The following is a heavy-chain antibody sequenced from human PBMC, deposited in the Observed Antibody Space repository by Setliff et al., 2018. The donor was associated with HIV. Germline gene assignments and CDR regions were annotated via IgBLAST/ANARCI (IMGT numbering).Heavy chain of an antibody. V-gene: IGHV7-4-1*01. D-gene: IGHD3-3*01. Sequence: GASVKVSCKASGDSLTSYSINWVRQDPGQGLEWMGYINTNTGNPTYAQGFTGRFVFSVDTPVSTAYLQIFSLKAEETAVYYCTRDHTPPPNYDFWSGQIDLRNIFYYMDVWGTGSPVTVSS. CDR2: INTNTGNP. J-gene: IGHJ6*03. CDR1: GDSLTSYS. CDR3: TRDHTPPPNYDFWSGQIDLRNIFYYMDV.